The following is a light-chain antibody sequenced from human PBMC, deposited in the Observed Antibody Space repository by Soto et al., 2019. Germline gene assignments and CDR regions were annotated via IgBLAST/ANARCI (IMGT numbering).Light chain of an antibody. Sequence: DIVMTQSPDSLAVSLGERATINGKSSQSVLYSSNNKNYLAWYQQTPGQPPKLLIYWASTRESGVPDRFSCSGSGTDFTLTIGSRQAEDVAVYYCQQYYSTPRTFGHGTKVDSK. CDR3: QQYYSTPRT. V-gene: IGKV4-1*01. CDR1: QSVLYSSNNKNY. J-gene: IGKJ1*01. CDR2: WAS.